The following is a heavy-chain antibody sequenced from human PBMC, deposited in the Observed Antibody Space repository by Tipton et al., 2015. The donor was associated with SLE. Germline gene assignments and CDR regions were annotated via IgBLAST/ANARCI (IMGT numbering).Heavy chain of an antibody. CDR3: ARDRCINTTCRWFFDP. D-gene: IGHD1-14*01. CDR2: IYASGSTSGSA. V-gene: IGHV4-61*02. CDR1: GGSISSGAHY. J-gene: IGHJ2*01. Sequence: GLVKPSQTLSLTCTVSGGSISSGAHYWSWIRQSAGKGLEWIGRIYASGSTSGSANYNPSLKSRVTISVDTSKNQFSLKLTSVTAADTAVYFCARDRCINTTCRWFFDPWGRGTLVTVSS.